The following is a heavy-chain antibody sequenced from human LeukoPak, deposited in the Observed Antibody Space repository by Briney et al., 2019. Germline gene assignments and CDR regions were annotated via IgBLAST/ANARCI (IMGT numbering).Heavy chain of an antibody. J-gene: IGHJ4*02. CDR1: GFTFSSYG. CDR2: ISGSGGST. D-gene: IGHD3-10*01. V-gene: IGHV3-23*01. CDR3: ARDRMNYYGSGSYYPDY. Sequence: GGSLRLSCAASGFTFSSYGMSWVRQAPGKGLEWVSAISGSGGSTYYADSVKGRFTISRDNSKNTLYLQMNSLRAEDTAVYYCARDRMNYYGSGSYYPDYWGQGTLVTVSS.